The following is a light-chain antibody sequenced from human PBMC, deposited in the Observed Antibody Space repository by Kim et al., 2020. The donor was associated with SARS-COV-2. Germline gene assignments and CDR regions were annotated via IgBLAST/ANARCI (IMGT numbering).Light chain of an antibody. CDR3: QQYDNSPLA. CDR2: ATS. CDR1: QSVSSSY. Sequence: EIVLTQSPGTLSLSPGERATLSCRASQSVSSSYLAWYQQKPGQAPRLLIYATSNRAAGLPDRFSGSGSGTDFTLTISRLEPEDFAVYFCQQYDNSPLAFGGGTKVDIK. J-gene: IGKJ4*01. V-gene: IGKV3-20*01.